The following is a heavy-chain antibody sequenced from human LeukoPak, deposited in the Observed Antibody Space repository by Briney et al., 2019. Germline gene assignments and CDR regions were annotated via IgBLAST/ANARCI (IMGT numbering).Heavy chain of an antibody. J-gene: IGHJ4*02. Sequence: SETLSLTCTVSGGSMSPYHWGWIRQPPGKGLEWTGYIYYSGSTNYNPSLKSRVTISVDTSKNQFSLKLSSVTAADTAIYYCARAVSGRFDYRGQGTLVTVSS. V-gene: IGHV4-59*08. CDR2: IYYSGST. CDR3: ARAVSGRFDY. D-gene: IGHD6-19*01. CDR1: GGSMSPYH.